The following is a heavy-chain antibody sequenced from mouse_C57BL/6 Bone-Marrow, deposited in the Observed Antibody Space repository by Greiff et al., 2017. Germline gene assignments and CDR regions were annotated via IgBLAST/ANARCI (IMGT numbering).Heavy chain of an antibody. CDR1: GFTFSDYG. D-gene: IGHD1-1*01. CDR3: AKDYGSSFDY. Sequence: VKLMESGGGLVKPGGSLKLSCAASGFTFSDYGMHWVRQAPEKGLEWVAYISSGSSTIYYADTVKGRFTISRDNAKNTLFRQMTSLRSEDTAMYYCAKDYGSSFDYWGQGTTRTVSS. CDR2: ISSGSSTI. J-gene: IGHJ2*01. V-gene: IGHV5-17*01.